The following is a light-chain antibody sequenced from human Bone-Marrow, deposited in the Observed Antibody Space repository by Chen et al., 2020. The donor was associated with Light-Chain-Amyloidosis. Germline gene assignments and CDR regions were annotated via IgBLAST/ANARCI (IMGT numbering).Light chain of an antibody. V-gene: IGLV2-14*01. J-gene: IGLJ1*01. Sequence: QSALPPAASAGGPREQITTTSCTGTSSDVGGDNHVSWYQQHPDKAPKLMIYEVTNRPSWVPDRFSGSKSDNTASLTISGLQTEDEADYFCSSYTITNTLVFGSGTRVTVL. CDR1: SSDVGGDNH. CDR2: EVT. CDR3: SSYTITNTLV.